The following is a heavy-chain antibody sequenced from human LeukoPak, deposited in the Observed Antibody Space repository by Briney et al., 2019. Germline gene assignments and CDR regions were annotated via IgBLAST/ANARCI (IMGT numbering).Heavy chain of an antibody. V-gene: IGHV3-30*03. CDR1: GFTFSNYG. CDR3: ARGWLTDYGDPNWFDP. D-gene: IGHD4-17*01. CDR2: ISYDGSNK. Sequence: GRSLRLSCVASGFTFSNYGMHWVRQAPGKGLEWVAVISYDGSNKYYADSVKGRFTISRDNSKNTLYLQMNSLRAEDTAVYYCARGWLTDYGDPNWFDPWGQGTLVTVSS. J-gene: IGHJ5*02.